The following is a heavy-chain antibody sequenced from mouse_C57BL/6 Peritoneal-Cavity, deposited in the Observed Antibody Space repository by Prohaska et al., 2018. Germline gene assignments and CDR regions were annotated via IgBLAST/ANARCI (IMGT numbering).Heavy chain of an antibody. CDR2: INPNNGGT. J-gene: IGHJ4*01. D-gene: IGHD2-1*01. CDR1: GYTFTDYY. CDR3: ASDGNLDDYAMDY. V-gene: IGHV1-26*01. Sequence: PGASVKISCKASGYTFTDYYMNWVKQSNGKSLEWIGDINPNNGGTSYNQKFKGKATLTVDKSSSTAYMELRSLTSEDSAVYYCASDGNLDDYAMDYWGQGTSVTVSS.